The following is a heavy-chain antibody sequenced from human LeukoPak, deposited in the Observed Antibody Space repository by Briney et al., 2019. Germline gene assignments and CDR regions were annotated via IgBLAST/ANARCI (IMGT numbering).Heavy chain of an antibody. CDR3: ASGSYYDFWSGYSHFDY. D-gene: IGHD3-3*01. CDR1: GGSISSGGYY. CDR2: IYHSGST. V-gene: IGHV4-30-2*01. J-gene: IGHJ4*02. Sequence: SETLSLTCTVSGGSISSGGYYWSWIRQPPGKGLEWIGYIYHSGSTYYNPSHKSRVTISVDRSKNQFSLKLSSVTAADTAVYYCASGSYYDFWSGYSHFDYWGQGTLVTVSS.